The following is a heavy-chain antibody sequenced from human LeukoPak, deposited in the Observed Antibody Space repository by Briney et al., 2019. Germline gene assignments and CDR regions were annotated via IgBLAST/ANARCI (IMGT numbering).Heavy chain of an antibody. CDR2: ISAYNDNT. Sequence: ASVKVSCKTSGYTFISYGISWVRQAPGQGLEWMGWISAYNDNTNYAQKFQGRVTMTTDTSTSTAHMELRSLRSDDTAVYFCARGEGTVPFDYWGQGTLVTVSS. V-gene: IGHV1-18*01. CDR1: GYTFISYG. CDR3: ARGEGTVPFDY. D-gene: IGHD3/OR15-3a*01. J-gene: IGHJ4*02.